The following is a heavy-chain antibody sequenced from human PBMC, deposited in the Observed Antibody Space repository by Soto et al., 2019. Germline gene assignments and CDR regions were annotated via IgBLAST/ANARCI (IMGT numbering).Heavy chain of an antibody. V-gene: IGHV2-5*02. CDR1: GFSLSTSGVG. CDR2: IYWDDDK. J-gene: IGHJ6*02. D-gene: IGHD2-21*02. Sequence: QITLKESGPTLVKPTQTLTLTCTFSGFSLSTSGVGVGWIRQPPGKALEWLALIYWDDDKRYSPSLRSRLTISKDTSKNQVVLTMTNMDPVDTATYYCIRRRCGGDCLQSYASHYYYGMDVWGQGTTVTVSS. CDR3: IRRRCGGDCLQSYASHYYYGMDV.